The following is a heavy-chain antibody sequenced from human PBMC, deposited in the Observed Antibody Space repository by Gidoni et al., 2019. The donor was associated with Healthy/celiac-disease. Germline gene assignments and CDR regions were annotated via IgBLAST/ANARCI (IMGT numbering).Heavy chain of an antibody. Sequence: LEWIGYIYYSGSTNYNPSLKSRVTISVDTSKNQFSLKLSSVTAADTAVYYCARGERQLTNYYMDVWGKGTTVTVSS. V-gene: IGHV4-59*09. CDR2: IYYSGST. CDR3: ARGERQLTNYYMDV. D-gene: IGHD6-6*01. J-gene: IGHJ6*03.